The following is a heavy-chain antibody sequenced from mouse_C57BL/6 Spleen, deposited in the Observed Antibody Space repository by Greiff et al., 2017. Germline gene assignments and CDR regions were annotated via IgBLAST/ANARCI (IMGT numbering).Heavy chain of an antibody. D-gene: IGHD2-12*01. J-gene: IGHJ4*01. CDR1: GYSFTSYY. Sequence: VKLMESGPELVKPGASVKISCKASGYSFTSYYIHWVKQRPGQGLEWIGWIYPGSGNTKYNEKFKGKATLTADTSSSTAYMQLSSLTSEDSAVYYCARSYSCLDYWGQGTSVTVSS. CDR3: ARSYSCLDY. V-gene: IGHV1-66*01. CDR2: IYPGSGNT.